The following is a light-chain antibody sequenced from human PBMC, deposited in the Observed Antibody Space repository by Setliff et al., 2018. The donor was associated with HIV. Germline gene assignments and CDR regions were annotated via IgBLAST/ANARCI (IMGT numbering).Light chain of an antibody. CDR2: EIS. CDR3: GSCTSTSPCA. J-gene: IGLJ1*01. V-gene: IGLV2-14*01. CDR1: SSDVGGYNY. Sequence: QSALAQPASVSGSPGQSITISCTGTSSDVGGYNYVSWYQQYPGDAPQLIIYEISNRPSGVSSRFSGSKSGNTASLTISDLQAEDEADYYCGSCTSTSPCAFGTGTRSPS.